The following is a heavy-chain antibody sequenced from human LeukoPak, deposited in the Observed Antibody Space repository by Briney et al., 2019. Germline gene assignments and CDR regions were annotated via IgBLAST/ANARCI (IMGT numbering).Heavy chain of an antibody. J-gene: IGHJ4*02. CDR2: ISSDGRDK. CDR1: GFTFSGYA. V-gene: IGHV3-30*18. CDR3: AKLSEQWIQLWKRVDY. Sequence: GGSLRLSCAASGFTFSGYAIHWVRQAPGKGLEWVAVISSDGRDKHHADSVKGRFTISRDNSKNTLYLQMNSLRAEDTAVYYCAKLSEQWIQLWKRVDYWGQGTLVTVSS. D-gene: IGHD5-18*01.